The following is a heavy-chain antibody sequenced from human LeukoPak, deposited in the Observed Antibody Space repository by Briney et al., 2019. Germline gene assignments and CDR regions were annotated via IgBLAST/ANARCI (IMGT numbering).Heavy chain of an antibody. J-gene: IGHJ4*02. CDR3: AKGNGKAATGSVVDY. D-gene: IGHD1-26*01. CDR2: IRYDGSNK. Sequence: GGSLRLSCAASGFTFSSYGMHWVRQAPGKGLEWVAFIRYDGSNKYYADSVKGRFTISRDNSKNTLYLQMNSLRAEDTAVYYCAKGNGKAATGSVVDYWGQGTLVIVSS. V-gene: IGHV3-30*02. CDR1: GFTFSSYG.